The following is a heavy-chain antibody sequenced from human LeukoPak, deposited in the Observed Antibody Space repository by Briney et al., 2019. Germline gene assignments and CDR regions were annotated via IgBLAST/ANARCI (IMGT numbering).Heavy chain of an antibody. J-gene: IGHJ4*02. Sequence: SETLSLTCTMSGGSISGGSISTYSWTWIRQPPGKGLEWIGYVFYSGSTNYNPSLKSRVTISLDMSKNQFSLNLNSVTAADTAVYYCARGGYSSGSFDYWGQGTLVTVSS. D-gene: IGHD6-19*01. V-gene: IGHV4-59*01. CDR3: ARGGYSSGSFDY. CDR2: VFYSGST. CDR1: GGSISTYS.